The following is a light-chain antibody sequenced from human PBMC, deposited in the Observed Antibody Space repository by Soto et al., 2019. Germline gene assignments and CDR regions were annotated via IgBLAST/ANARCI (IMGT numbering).Light chain of an antibody. J-gene: IGKJ5*01. CDR1: QTVRNNY. Sequence: EVVWTQSKATLSLSPGERATLSCRSSQTVRNNYLAWYQQKPGQAPRLLIYDASSRATGIPDRFSGGGSGTDFTLTISSLQSEDFAVYYCQQYNTWPPITFGQGTLLE. V-gene: IGKV3D-20*02. CDR2: DAS. CDR3: QQYNTWPPIT.